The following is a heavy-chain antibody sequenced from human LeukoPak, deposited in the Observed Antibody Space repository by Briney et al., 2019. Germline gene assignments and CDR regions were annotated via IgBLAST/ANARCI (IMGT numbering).Heavy chain of an antibody. CDR1: GFTFSTYC. Sequence: PGGSLRLSCAASGFTFSTYCMSWVRKAPGKGLEWVANIKQDGSEKCYVDSVKGRFTISRDNAKNSLYLQMNSLRAEDTAVYYCVRDWGYDSSGYWQKYFDTWGQGTLVTVSS. D-gene: IGHD3-22*01. CDR3: VRDWGYDSSGYWQKYFDT. CDR2: IKQDGSEK. J-gene: IGHJ4*02. V-gene: IGHV3-7*03.